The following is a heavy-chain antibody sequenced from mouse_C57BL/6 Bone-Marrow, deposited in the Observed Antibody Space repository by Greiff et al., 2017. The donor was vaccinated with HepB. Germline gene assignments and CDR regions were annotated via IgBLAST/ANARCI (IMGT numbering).Heavy chain of an antibody. CDR1: GYTFTSYW. Sequence: VKLQQPGAELVKPGASVKLSCKASGYTFTSYWMHWVRQRPGRGLEWIGRIGTNGGGTKNNEKVKSKATLTVDKHSITAYMKLSSLTSEDSAVYYCARSRGFAYWGQGTLVTVSA. J-gene: IGHJ3*01. CDR2: IGTNGGGT. V-gene: IGHV1-72*01. CDR3: ARSRGFAY. D-gene: IGHD1-1*01.